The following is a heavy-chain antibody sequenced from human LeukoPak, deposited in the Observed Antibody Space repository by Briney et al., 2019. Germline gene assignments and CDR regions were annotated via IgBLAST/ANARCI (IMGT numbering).Heavy chain of an antibody. V-gene: IGHV3-7*01. CDR1: GFTFSSYW. J-gene: IGHJ4*02. CDR2: IKQDGSEK. Sequence: GGSLRLSCAASGFTFSSYWMSWVRQAPGKGLEWVANIKQDGSEKYYVDSVKGRFTISRDNAKNSLYLQMNSLRAEDTAVYYCARDPRGIAVAGTDYWGQGTLVTVSS. D-gene: IGHD6-19*01. CDR3: ARDPRGIAVAGTDY.